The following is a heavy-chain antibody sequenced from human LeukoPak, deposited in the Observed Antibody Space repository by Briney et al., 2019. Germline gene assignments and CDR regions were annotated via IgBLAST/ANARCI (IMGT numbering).Heavy chain of an antibody. CDR3: ARDPYSGSYGDSYYYYMDV. Sequence: GGSLRLSCAASGFTFSSYVMSWVRQAPGKGLEWVSVISWDGGSTYYADSVKGRFTISRDNAKNSLYLQMNSLRAEDTAIYYCARDPYSGSYGDSYYYYMDVWGKGTTVTISS. CDR2: ISWDGGST. V-gene: IGHV3-23*01. J-gene: IGHJ6*03. CDR1: GFTFSSYV. D-gene: IGHD1-26*01.